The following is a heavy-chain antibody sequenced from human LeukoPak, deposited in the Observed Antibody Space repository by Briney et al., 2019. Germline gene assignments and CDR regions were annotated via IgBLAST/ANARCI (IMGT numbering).Heavy chain of an antibody. D-gene: IGHD1-14*01. J-gene: IGHJ5*02. CDR1: GGSISSYY. Sequence: SETLSLTCTVSGGSISSYYWSCIPQPAGKGLEWIGRIYTSGSTNYNPSLKSRVTISADTSKNQFSLKLTSVTAADTAVYYCARVWGGYWIGTNCYGNRFDPWGQGTLVTVSS. CDR2: IYTSGST. CDR3: ARVWGGYWIGTNCYGNRFDP. V-gene: IGHV4-4*07.